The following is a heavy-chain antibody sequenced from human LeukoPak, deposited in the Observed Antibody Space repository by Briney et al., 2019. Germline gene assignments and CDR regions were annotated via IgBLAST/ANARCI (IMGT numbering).Heavy chain of an antibody. D-gene: IGHD2-2*01. V-gene: IGHV4-59*01. CDR3: ARDVRHRYCSSSSCYWGWLDP. J-gene: IGHJ5*02. Sequence: SSETLSLTCTVSGGSISSYYWNWIRQPPGKGLEWIGYIYYSGSTNYNPSLKSRVTISVDTSKNQFSLKLSSVTAEGTAVYYCARDVRHRYCSSSSCYWGWLDPWGQGTLVTVSS. CDR1: GGSISSYY. CDR2: IYYSGST.